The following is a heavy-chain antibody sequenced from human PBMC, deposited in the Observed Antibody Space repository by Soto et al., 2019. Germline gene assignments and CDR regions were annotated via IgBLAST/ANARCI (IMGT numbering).Heavy chain of an antibody. CDR2: IYYSGST. CDR3: ARIRGCVGVSLFFVGRVCAFDI. V-gene: IGHV4-59*01. Sequence: SETLTLTCTVSGGSISRYYWSWIRQPPGKGLEWIGYIYYSGSTNYNPSLKSRVTISVDTSKNQFSLKLSSVTAADTAVYYCARIRGCVGVSLFFVGRVCAFDIWGQGTMVTVS. CDR1: GGSISRYY. D-gene: IGHD3-3*01. J-gene: IGHJ3*02.